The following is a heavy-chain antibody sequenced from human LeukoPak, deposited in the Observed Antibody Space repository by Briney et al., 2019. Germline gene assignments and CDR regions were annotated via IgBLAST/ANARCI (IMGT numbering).Heavy chain of an antibody. CDR1: GYTFTGYY. CDR3: ARDIVMVTYWFDP. CDR2: FNPNSGGT. Sequence: ASVKVSCKASGYTFTGYYMHWVRQAPGQGLEWVGWFNPNSGGTNYAQKFQGRVTMTRDTSISTAYMELSRLRSDDTAVYYCARDIVMVTYWFDPWGQGTLVTVSS. D-gene: IGHD5-18*01. V-gene: IGHV1-2*02. J-gene: IGHJ5*02.